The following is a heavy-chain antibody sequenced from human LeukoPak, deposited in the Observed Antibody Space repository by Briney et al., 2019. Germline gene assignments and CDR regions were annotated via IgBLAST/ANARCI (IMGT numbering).Heavy chain of an antibody. CDR3: ASWGYSYGYDFDY. D-gene: IGHD5-18*01. Sequence: ASVNVSCMTSGYTFTTYGISWPRQAPGQGLEWMGWINPNSGGTNYAQKFQGRVTMTRDTSISTAYMELSRLRSDDTAVYYCASWGYSYGYDFDYWGQGTLVTVSS. CDR1: GYTFTTYG. CDR2: INPNSGGT. J-gene: IGHJ4*02. V-gene: IGHV1-2*02.